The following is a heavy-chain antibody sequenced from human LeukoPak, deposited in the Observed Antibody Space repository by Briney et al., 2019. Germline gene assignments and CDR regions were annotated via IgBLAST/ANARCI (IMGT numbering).Heavy chain of an antibody. CDR3: AKEGVEMATTFFDY. D-gene: IGHD5-24*01. J-gene: IGHJ4*02. CDR2: ISYDGSNK. CDR1: GFTFSSYG. V-gene: IGHV3-30*18. Sequence: PVGSLRLSCAASGFTFSSYGMHWVRQAPGKGLEWVAVISYDGSNKYYADSVKGRFTISRDNSKNTLYLQMNSLRAEDTAVYYCAKEGVEMATTFFDYWGQGTLVAVSS.